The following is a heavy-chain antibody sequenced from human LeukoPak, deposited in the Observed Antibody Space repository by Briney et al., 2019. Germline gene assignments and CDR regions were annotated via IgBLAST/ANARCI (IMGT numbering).Heavy chain of an antibody. J-gene: IGHJ4*02. CDR3: ARADFRGGYFASFDY. D-gene: IGHD3-3*01. Sequence: SETLSLTCSVSGGSISNGDYYWSWIRQHPGKGLEWIGYIYYSGSAYYNPSLKGRVTVSIDTTKNQFSLRLSSVTAADTAVYYCARADFRGGYFASFDYWGQGTLVTVSS. CDR1: GGSISNGDYY. V-gene: IGHV4-31*03. CDR2: IYYSGSA.